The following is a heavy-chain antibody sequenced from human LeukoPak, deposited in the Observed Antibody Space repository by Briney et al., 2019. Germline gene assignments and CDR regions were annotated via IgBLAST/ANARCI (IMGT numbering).Heavy chain of an antibody. CDR1: GFTFSSYW. D-gene: IGHD2-2*01. J-gene: IGHJ6*03. CDR3: ARVSVPAQYYYYYYYYMDV. CDR2: IKQDGSEK. Sequence: PGGSLRLSCAASGFTFSSYWMSWVRQAPGKGLEWVANIKQDGSEKYYVDSVKGRFTISRDNAKNSLYLQMNSLRAEDTAVYYCARVSVPAQYYYYYYYYMDVWGKGTTVTISS. V-gene: IGHV3-7*01.